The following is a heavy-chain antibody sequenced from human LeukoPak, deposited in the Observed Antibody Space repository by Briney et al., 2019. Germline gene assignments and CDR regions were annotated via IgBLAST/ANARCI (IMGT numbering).Heavy chain of an antibody. V-gene: IGHV3-30*03. CDR3: ARDGTTVTGYNWFDP. D-gene: IGHD1/OR15-1a*01. CDR1: GFTFSSYG. J-gene: IGHJ5*02. CDR2: ISYDGSNK. Sequence: PGGSLRLSCAASGFTFSSYGMHWVRQAPGKGLEWVAVISYDGSNKYYADSVKGRFTISRDNSKNTLYLQMNSLRAEDTAVYYCARDGTTVTGYNWFDPWGQGTLVTVSS.